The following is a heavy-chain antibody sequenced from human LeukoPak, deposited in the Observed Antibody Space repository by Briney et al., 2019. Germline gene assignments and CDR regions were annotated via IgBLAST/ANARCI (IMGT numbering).Heavy chain of an antibody. CDR3: AKVEGYDFWSGYIWRN. J-gene: IGHJ4*02. Sequence: PGGSLRLACAASGFTLSIYAMSWVRHAPRKGLEWVSAISGNGGSTYYADSVKGRLTIPRDNSKNTLYLQMNSLRAEDTAVYYCAKVEGYDFWSGYIWRNWGEGTLVTVSS. CDR2: ISGNGGST. V-gene: IGHV3-23*01. CDR1: GFTLSIYA. D-gene: IGHD3-3*01.